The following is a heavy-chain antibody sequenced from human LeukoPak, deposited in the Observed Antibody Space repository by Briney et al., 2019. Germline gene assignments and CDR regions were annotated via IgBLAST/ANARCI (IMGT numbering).Heavy chain of an antibody. J-gene: IGHJ4*02. D-gene: IGHD6-19*01. Sequence: PSETLSLTCTVSGGSISSSSYYWGWIRQPPGKGLEWIGSIYYSGSTYYNPSLKSRVTISVDTSKNQFSLKLSSVTAADTAVYYCAREHVAVAGGSVDYWGQGTLVTVSS. V-gene: IGHV4-39*07. CDR3: AREHVAVAGGSVDY. CDR1: GGSISSSSYY. CDR2: IYYSGST.